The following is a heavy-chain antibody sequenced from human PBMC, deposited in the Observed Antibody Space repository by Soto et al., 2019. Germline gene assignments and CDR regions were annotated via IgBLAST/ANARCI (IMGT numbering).Heavy chain of an antibody. CDR1: GFTFSSYG. CDR2: ISYDGSNK. J-gene: IGHJ3*02. CDR3: AKHLEPLRDDAFDI. V-gene: IGHV3-30*18. D-gene: IGHD4-17*01. Sequence: PGGSLRLSCAASGFTFSSYGMHWVRQAPGKGLEWVAVISYDGSNKCYADSVKGRFTISRDNSKNTLYLQMNSLRAEDTAVYYCAKHLEPLRDDAFDIWGQGTMVTVSS.